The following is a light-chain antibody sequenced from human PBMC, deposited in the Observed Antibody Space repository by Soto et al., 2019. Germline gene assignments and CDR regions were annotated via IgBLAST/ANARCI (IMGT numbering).Light chain of an antibody. J-gene: IGLJ1*01. CDR3: QSYDSTRSARYV. Sequence: QSVLTQPPSVSGARGQWVTISCTVSSSNIGAGYDVHWYQQRPGTAPKRLYSCNSNRPSGVSGRVSGSKSGTSGSLAITVLQAEDEGDYYCQSYDSTRSARYVFGTGTTVTVL. CDR2: CNS. V-gene: IGLV1-40*01. CDR1: SSNIGAGYD.